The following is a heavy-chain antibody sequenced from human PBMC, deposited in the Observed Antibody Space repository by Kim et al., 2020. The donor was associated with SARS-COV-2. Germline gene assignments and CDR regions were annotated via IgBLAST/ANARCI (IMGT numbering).Heavy chain of an antibody. D-gene: IGHD3-9*01. CDR1: GFTFSSYA. V-gene: IGHV3-30-3*01. CDR3: ARGERYFDWGSYWYFDL. CDR2: ISYDGSNK. J-gene: IGHJ2*01. Sequence: GGSLRLSCAASGFTFSSYAMHWVRQAPGKGLEWVAVISYDGSNKYYADSVKGRFTISRDNSKNTLYLQMNSLRAEDTAVYYCARGERYFDWGSYWYFDLWGRGTLVTVSS.